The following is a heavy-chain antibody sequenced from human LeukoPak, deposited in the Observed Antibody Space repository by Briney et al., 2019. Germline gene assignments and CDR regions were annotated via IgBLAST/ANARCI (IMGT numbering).Heavy chain of an antibody. CDR3: ARDRAVALPTYFYYMDV. J-gene: IGHJ6*03. CDR2: ISQTGSIE. V-gene: IGHV3-30*03. Sequence: PGRSLRLSCAASGFTFSKFGMHWVRQAPGKGLEWVAVISQTGSIETYADSVRGRFSISRDNSDSTVYLQMNSLKTEDTAVYYCARDRAVALPTYFYYMDVWGKGTTVIVSS. D-gene: IGHD2-15*01. CDR1: GFTFSKFG.